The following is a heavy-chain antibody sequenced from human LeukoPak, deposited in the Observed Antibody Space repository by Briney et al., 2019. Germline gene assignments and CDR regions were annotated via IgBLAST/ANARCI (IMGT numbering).Heavy chain of an antibody. CDR1: GYTFTSYY. Sequence: ASVKVSCKASGYTFTSYYMHWVRQAPGQGLEWMGIINPGGGSTSYAQKFQGRVTMTRDTSTSTVYMELSSLRSEDTAVYYCARDRPTELRYFDWLPWFDPWGQGTLVTVSS. CDR2: INPGGGST. J-gene: IGHJ5*02. V-gene: IGHV1-46*01. D-gene: IGHD3-9*01. CDR3: ARDRPTELRYFDWLPWFDP.